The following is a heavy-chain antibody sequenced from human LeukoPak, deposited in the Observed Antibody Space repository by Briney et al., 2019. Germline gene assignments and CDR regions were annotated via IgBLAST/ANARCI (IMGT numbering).Heavy chain of an antibody. CDR1: GYSFTSYW. CDR2: IYPGDSDT. Sequence: GESLKISCKGSGYSFTSYWIGWVRQMPGKGLEWMGIIYPGDSDTRYSPSFQGQVTISADKSISTAYLQWSSLKASDTAMYYCASFHGYSSSPTSFDYWGQGTLDTVSS. V-gene: IGHV5-51*01. J-gene: IGHJ4*02. D-gene: IGHD6-13*01. CDR3: ASFHGYSSSPTSFDY.